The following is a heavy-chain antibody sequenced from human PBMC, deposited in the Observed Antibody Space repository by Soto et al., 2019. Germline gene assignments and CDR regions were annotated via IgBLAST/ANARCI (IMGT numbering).Heavy chain of an antibody. CDR2: FDPEDGET. J-gene: IGHJ4*02. Sequence: ASVKVSCKVSGYKIIDLSMHWVRQAPGKGLEWVGGFDPEDGETIYAQKFQGRVTMTEDTSTHTAYMELSRLRSEDTAVYYCATRRRSTRGQEFDYWGQGTLVTVSS. CDR3: ATRRRSTRGQEFDY. V-gene: IGHV1-24*01. CDR1: GYKIIDLS. D-gene: IGHD5-12*01.